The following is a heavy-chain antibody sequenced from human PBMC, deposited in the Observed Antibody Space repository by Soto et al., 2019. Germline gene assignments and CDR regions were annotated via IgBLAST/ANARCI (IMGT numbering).Heavy chain of an antibody. CDR1: GFTFSTYG. Sequence: QVQLVESGGGVVQPGRSLRLSCAASGFTFSTYGMHWVRQAPGKGLEWVAVISYDGSNEYYADSVQGRFTISRDNSKNSLYLQLNSLRAEDTAVCYCAKRDGSGRYYFDYWGQGTLVTVSS. CDR2: ISYDGSNE. J-gene: IGHJ4*02. D-gene: IGHD3-10*01. CDR3: AKRDGSGRYYFDY. V-gene: IGHV3-30*18.